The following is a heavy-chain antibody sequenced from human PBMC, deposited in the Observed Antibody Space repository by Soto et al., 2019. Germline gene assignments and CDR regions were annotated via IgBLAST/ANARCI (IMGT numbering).Heavy chain of an antibody. CDR1: GGTFSSYA. J-gene: IGHJ5*02. D-gene: IGHD5-18*01. V-gene: IGHV1-69*13. CDR3: ARDVDTASPGCFP. Sequence: GASVKVSCKASGGTFSSYAISWVRQAPGQGLEWMGGIIPIFGTANYAQKFQVRVTITADESTSTDYMELSSLRSEDTALYYCARDVDTASPGCFPWGQGTLVTVSS. CDR2: IIPIFGTA.